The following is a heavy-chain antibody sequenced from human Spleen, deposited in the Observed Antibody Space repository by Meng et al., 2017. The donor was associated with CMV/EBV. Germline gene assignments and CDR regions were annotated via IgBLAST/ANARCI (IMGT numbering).Heavy chain of an antibody. D-gene: IGHD3-22*01. V-gene: IGHV1-2*02. J-gene: IGHJ4*02. CDR1: GYTFRSYG. CDR2: INPKSGGT. CDR3: AREIARIIYYDSSGYIDQ. Sequence: ASVKVSCKASGYTFRSYGISWVRQAPGQGLEWMGWINPKSGGTNYAQKFQGRVTMTRDTSISTAYMELRRLKSDDTAVYYCAREIARIIYYDSSGYIDQWGQGTLVTVSS.